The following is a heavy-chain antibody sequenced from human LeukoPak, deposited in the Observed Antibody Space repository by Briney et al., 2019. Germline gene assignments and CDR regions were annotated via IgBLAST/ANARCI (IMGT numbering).Heavy chain of an antibody. D-gene: IGHD2-15*01. CDR2: INPSGGGT. CDR1: GYSFSSYY. Sequence: GASVKVSCKASGYSFSSYYMHWVRQAPGQGLEWMGIINPSGGGTSYAEKFQGRVTMTRDMSTSTVYMELSSLRSEDTALYYCARGEYCTAGTCPPGLSWGQGTLVTVSS. J-gene: IGHJ4*02. V-gene: IGHV1-46*01. CDR3: ARGEYCTAGTCPPGLS.